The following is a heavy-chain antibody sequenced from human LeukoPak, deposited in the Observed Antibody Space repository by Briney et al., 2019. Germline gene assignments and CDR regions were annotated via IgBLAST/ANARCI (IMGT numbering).Heavy chain of an antibody. D-gene: IGHD2-2*01. J-gene: IGHJ1*01. CDR2: FDLVQGET. V-gene: IGHV1-24*01. Sequence: ASVRVSCKVSGYSLTELSRYWLPQAPGKGLEWMGGFDLVQGETIYAQKFEGRLTMTEDTSTDTAYMDLTSLRSDDTAVYYCAMGDPYQLLEEWGQGTLVTVSS. CDR1: GYSLTELS. CDR3: AMGDPYQLLEE.